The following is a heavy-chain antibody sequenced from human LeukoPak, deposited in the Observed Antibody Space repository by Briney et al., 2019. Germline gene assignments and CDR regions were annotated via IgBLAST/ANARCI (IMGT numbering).Heavy chain of an antibody. V-gene: IGHV3-23*01. Sequence: GGSLRLSCAVSGFTFSDYYMSWIRQAPGKGLEWVSAISGSGGSTYYADSVKGRFTISRDNSKNTLYLQMNSLRAEDTAVYYCAKLIDGSGSYYNVGIGYWGQGTLVTVSS. CDR1: GFTFSDYY. D-gene: IGHD3-10*01. CDR2: ISGSGGST. CDR3: AKLIDGSGSYYNVGIGY. J-gene: IGHJ4*02.